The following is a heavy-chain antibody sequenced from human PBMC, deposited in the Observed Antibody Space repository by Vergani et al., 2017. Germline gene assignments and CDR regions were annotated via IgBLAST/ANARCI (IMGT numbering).Heavy chain of an antibody. CDR1: GFTFGDYY. D-gene: IGHD1-20*01. J-gene: IGHJ4*01. Sequence: EVHLEESGGGLVQPGGSLRLSCAASGFTFGDYYMAWIRLAPGKGLDWVASIKRDGTETFYVDSVKGRFTIPRDNAKTTLYLQMNSLRVEDTAVYYCARAYGRYDWFDYWGQRTLVTVSS. CDR3: ARAYGRYDWFDY. V-gene: IGHV3-7*03. CDR2: IKRDGTET.